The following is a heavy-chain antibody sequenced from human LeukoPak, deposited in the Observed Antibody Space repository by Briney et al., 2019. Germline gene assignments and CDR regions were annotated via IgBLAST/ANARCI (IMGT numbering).Heavy chain of an antibody. D-gene: IGHD5-12*01. Sequence: SETLSLTCTVSGGSISNYYWSWIRQPAGKGLEWIGRIYTNGKTNYNPSLKSRVTMSVDTSKNQFSVKLRSVTVADTAVYYCVKDFQNRLPSLRGRGTLVTVSS. V-gene: IGHV4-4*07. CDR2: IYTNGKT. CDR3: VKDFQNRLPSL. J-gene: IGHJ2*01. CDR1: GGSISNYY.